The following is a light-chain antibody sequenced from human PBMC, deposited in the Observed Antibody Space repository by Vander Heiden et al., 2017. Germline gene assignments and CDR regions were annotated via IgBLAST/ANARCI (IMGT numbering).Light chain of an antibody. V-gene: IGLV4-69*01. CDR1: SRHSSYA. CDR3: QIWGSGGV. J-gene: IGLJ3*02. Sequence: LLLTQSPSASASRGATVTFTCPLSSRHSSYAIAWHQQQPVKGPRYLIKLESDGSHTKGDGIPDRFSGSSSGAERYLTITSLQSEDEADYYCQIWGSGGVFGGGTKLTVL. CDR2: LESDGSH.